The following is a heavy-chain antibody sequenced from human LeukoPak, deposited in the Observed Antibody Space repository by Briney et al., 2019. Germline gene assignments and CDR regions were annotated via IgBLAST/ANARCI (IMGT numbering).Heavy chain of an antibody. CDR3: ARKFDY. J-gene: IGHJ4*02. V-gene: IGHV3-23*01. CDR2: ISGGGGST. CDR1: GFIFTTYA. Sequence: GGSLRLSCAASGFIFTTYAMIWVRQAPGKGLEWVSTISGGGGSTFYADSVKGRFTIFRVNSKNTLYLQMNSLRAEDTAVYYCARKFDYWGQGTLVTVSS.